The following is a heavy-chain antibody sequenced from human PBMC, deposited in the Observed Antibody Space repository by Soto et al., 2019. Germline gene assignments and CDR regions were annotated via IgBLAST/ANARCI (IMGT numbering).Heavy chain of an antibody. CDR2: ISYAGSNK. J-gene: IGHJ4*02. Sequence: GGSLRLSCAASGFTFSSYGMHWVRQAPGKGLEWVAVISYAGSNKYYADSVKGRFTISRDNSKNTLYLQMNSLRAEDTAVYYCAKDLYAYCGGDCYPRPFDYWGQGTLVTVSS. V-gene: IGHV3-30*18. D-gene: IGHD2-21*02. CDR3: AKDLYAYCGGDCYPRPFDY. CDR1: GFTFSSYG.